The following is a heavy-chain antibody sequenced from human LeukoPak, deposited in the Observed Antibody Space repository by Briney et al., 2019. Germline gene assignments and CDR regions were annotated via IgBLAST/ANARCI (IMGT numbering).Heavy chain of an antibody. CDR2: ISSSSSTI. Sequence: PGGSLRLSCAASGFTFSSYSMNWVRQAPGKGLEWVSYISSSSSTIYYADSVKGRFTISRDNAKNSLYLQMNSLRAEDTALYYCAREAGGDYGDYYYYYYMDVWGKGTTVTVSS. D-gene: IGHD4/OR15-4a*01. V-gene: IGHV3-48*04. CDR3: AREAGGDYGDYYYYYYMDV. J-gene: IGHJ6*03. CDR1: GFTFSSYS.